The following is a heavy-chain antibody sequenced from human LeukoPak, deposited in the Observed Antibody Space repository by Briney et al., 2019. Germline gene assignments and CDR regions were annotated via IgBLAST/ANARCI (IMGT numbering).Heavy chain of an antibody. J-gene: IGHJ4*01. CDR1: GYSFTSYW. V-gene: IGHV5-10-1*01. CDR3: ASPYGGYFDY. D-gene: IGHD4/OR15-4a*01. CDR2: IDPSDSYT. Sequence: GESLKISCKGSGYSFTSYWISWVRQMPGKGLEWMGRIDPSDSYTNYSPSFQGHVTISADKSISTAYLQWSSLKASDTAMYYCASPYGGYFDYWGQDPWSPSPQ.